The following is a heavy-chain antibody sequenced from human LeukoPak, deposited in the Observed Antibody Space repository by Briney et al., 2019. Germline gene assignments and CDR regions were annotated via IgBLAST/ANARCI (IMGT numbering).Heavy chain of an antibody. Sequence: KPSETLSLTCTVSGGSISTNNYYWAWIRQPPGKGLEWIGIIYYNGSTNYNPSLKSRVTISIDTSKNQFSLNLTSVTAADTAVYYCVAQGPPVLLTTFRPPSRFDPWGQGTLVTVSS. D-gene: IGHD3-16*01. CDR1: GGSISTNNYY. V-gene: IGHV4-39*01. CDR2: IYYNGST. J-gene: IGHJ5*02. CDR3: VAQGPPVLLTTFRPPSRFDP.